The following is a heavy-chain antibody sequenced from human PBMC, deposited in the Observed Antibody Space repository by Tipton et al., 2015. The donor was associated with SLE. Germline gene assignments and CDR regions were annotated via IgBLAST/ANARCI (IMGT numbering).Heavy chain of an antibody. CDR1: GGSISSYY. V-gene: IGHV4-4*08. Sequence: TLSLTCTVSGGSISSYYWSWIRQPPGQGLEWIGYIYTSGSTNYNPSLKSRVTISVDTSKNQFSLKLSSVTAADTAVYYCAREYYDILTGYKYFDYWGQGTLVTVSS. J-gene: IGHJ4*02. D-gene: IGHD3-9*01. CDR3: AREYYDILTGYKYFDY. CDR2: IYTSGST.